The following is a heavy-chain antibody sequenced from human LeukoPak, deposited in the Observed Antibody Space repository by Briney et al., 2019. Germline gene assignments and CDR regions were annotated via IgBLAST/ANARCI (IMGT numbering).Heavy chain of an antibody. D-gene: IGHD1-7*01. V-gene: IGHV3-21*01. CDR1: GFTFSSYS. CDR3: ARSETGTTSSASDY. Sequence: AGGSLRLSCAASGFTFSSYSMNWVRQAPGKGLEWVSSISSSSSYIYYADSVKGRFTISRDNAKNSLYLQMNSLRAEDTAVYYCARSETGTTSSASDYWGQGTLVTVSS. J-gene: IGHJ4*02. CDR2: ISSSSSYI.